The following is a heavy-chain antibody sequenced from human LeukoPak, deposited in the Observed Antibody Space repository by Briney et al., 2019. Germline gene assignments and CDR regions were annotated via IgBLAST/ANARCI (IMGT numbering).Heavy chain of an antibody. CDR2: INTKSDRT. D-gene: IGHD3-3*01. CDR3: ARADFIDAGPYLIGP. J-gene: IGHJ5*02. CDR1: GYSFTDYY. Sequence: ASVRVSCKTSGYSFTDYYIHWVRQAPGQGLEWMGWINTKSDRTSSARKFQGRVTMTRDPSITTVYMDMAWLTSDDTAIYFCARADFIDAGPYLIGPWGQGTLVTVSS. V-gene: IGHV1-2*02.